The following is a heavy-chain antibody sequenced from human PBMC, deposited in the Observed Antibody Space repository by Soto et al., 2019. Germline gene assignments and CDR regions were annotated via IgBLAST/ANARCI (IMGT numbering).Heavy chain of an antibody. J-gene: IGHJ4*02. D-gene: IGHD3-22*01. V-gene: IGHV4-30-2*01. CDR2: IYHSGST. Sequence: SETLSLTCAVSGGSISSGGYSWSWIRQPPGKGLEWIGYIYHSGSTYYNPSLKSRVTISVDRSKNQFSLKLSSVTAADTAVYYCARGYDSSGYPFYFDYWGQGTLVTVSS. CDR3: ARGYDSSGYPFYFDY. CDR1: GGSISSGGYS.